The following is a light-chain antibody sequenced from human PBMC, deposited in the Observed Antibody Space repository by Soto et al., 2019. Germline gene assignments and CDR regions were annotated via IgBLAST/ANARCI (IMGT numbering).Light chain of an antibody. J-gene: IGKJ5*01. Sequence: EAVLNQSPGTLFLSPVERSTLSFSVSERIYSAYLGWYQQKPGQAPRLLIYGTSSRASGIPDRFSGSGCGTDFTLIISILDPEDYAVYYCQQHGDSPCTFGQGTRLEIK. CDR3: QQHGDSPCT. CDR2: GTS. V-gene: IGKV3-20*01. CDR1: ERIYSAY.